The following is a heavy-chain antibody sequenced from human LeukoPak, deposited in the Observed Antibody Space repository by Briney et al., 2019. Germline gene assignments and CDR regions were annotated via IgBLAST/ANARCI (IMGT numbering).Heavy chain of an antibody. CDR1: GFTFDDYA. J-gene: IGHJ6*03. D-gene: IGHD2-2*01. V-gene: IGHV3-9*01. CDR2: ISWNSGSI. Sequence: PGGSLRLSCAASGFTFDDYAMHWVRQAPGKGLEWVSGISWNSGSIGYADSVKGRFTISRDNAKNSLYLQMNSLRAEDTAVYYCARDFDFRYCSSTSCQMPYYYYYMDVWGKGTTVTVSS. CDR3: ARDFDFRYCSSTSCQMPYYYYYMDV.